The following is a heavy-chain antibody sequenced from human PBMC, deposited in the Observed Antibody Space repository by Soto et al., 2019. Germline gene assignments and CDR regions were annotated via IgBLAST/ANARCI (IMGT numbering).Heavy chain of an antibody. J-gene: IGHJ1*01. Sequence: PSETLSLTCTVSGGSISSDDYYWSWIRQAPGRGLEWIGYIHSSGSIYYNPSLKSRATMSIDTARNQFSLKVSSVTVADTAVYYCARDLDGLHDDNSGHYPRPGWGQGTLVTVSS. CDR2: IHSSGSI. CDR3: ARDLDGLHDDNSGHYPRPG. D-gene: IGHD3-22*01. CDR1: GGSISSDDYY. V-gene: IGHV4-30-4*01.